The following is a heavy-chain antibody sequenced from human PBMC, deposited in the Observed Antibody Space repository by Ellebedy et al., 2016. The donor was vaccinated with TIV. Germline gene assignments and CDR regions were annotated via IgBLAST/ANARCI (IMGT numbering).Heavy chain of an antibody. CDR1: GGSISSSNW. V-gene: IGHV4-4*02. CDR2: IYHSGST. Sequence: MPSETLSLTCAVYGGSISSSNWWCWVRQPPGKGLEWIGEIYHSGSTNYNASLKSRVSISVDKSKNQLSLNVISLTAADTAVYYCAGIGGATTDPPYWGRGTLVTVSS. D-gene: IGHD1-14*01. J-gene: IGHJ4*02. CDR3: AGIGGATTDPPY.